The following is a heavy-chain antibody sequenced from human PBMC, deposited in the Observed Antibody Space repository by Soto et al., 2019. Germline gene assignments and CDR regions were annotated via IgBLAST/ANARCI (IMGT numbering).Heavy chain of an antibody. Sequence: VASVKVSCKASGYTFTSYAMHWVRQAPGQRLEWMGWINAGNGNTKYSQKFQGRVTITRDTSASTACMELSSLRSEDTAVYYCARPYCSGGSCQYYFDYWGQGTLVTVSS. J-gene: IGHJ4*02. CDR1: GYTFTSYA. V-gene: IGHV1-3*01. D-gene: IGHD2-15*01. CDR2: INAGNGNT. CDR3: ARPYCSGGSCQYYFDY.